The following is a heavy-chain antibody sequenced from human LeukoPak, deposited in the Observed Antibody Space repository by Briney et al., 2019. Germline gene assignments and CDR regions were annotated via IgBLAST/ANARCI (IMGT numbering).Heavy chain of an antibody. J-gene: IGHJ4*02. V-gene: IGHV3-23*01. CDR1: GFTFSNYG. D-gene: IGHD3-16*01. CDR3: ARTIRPMGMITNFDF. Sequence: PGGSLRLSCVASGFTFSNYGMSWVRQAPGKGLEWVSVISESGDRTYYAGVVKGRFTVSRDIAQNTVSLQMSSLRIDDAGVYFCARTIRPMGMITNFDFWGQGTLVTVSS. CDR2: ISESGDRT.